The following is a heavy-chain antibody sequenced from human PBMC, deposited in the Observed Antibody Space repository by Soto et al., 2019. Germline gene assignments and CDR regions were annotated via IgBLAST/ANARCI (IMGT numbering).Heavy chain of an antibody. CDR3: ARSPYYYGMDV. Sequence: RGGSLRLSCAASGFTFSSYGMHWVRQAPGKGLEWVSSISSSSSYIYYADPVKGRFTISRDNAKNSLYLQMNSLRAEDTAVYYCARSPYYYGMDVWGQGTTVTVSS. J-gene: IGHJ6*02. CDR2: ISSSSSYI. V-gene: IGHV3-21*01. CDR1: GFTFSSYG.